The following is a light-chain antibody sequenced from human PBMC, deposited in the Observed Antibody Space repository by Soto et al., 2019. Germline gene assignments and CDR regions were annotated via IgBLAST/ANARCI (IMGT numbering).Light chain of an antibody. CDR1: ESIGSF. CDR3: QQRKSWPLS. V-gene: IGKV3-11*01. J-gene: IGKJ4*01. CDR2: EAS. Sequence: EMVLTPSPVTLSLSHEERATLSCRASESIGSFLGWYQQKRGQAPRLLIFEASNRATGIPVRFTGSGSGTDFTLTISSLEPEDFAVYYCQQRKSWPLSFGGGSKVDVK.